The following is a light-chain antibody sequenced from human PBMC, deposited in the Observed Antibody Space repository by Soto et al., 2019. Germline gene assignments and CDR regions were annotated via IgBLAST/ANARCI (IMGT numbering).Light chain of an antibody. V-gene: IGKV3D-15*01. J-gene: IGKJ4*01. CDR1: QSVSSN. Sequence: EIVMTQSPATLSVSPGDTDTLSCRASQSVSSNLAWYQQKPGQAPRLLIYGASSRATGTPARFSGSGSGTEFTLTISSLQSEDFAVYYCQQYKSWPLTVGGGTKVEIK. CDR2: GAS. CDR3: QQYKSWPLT.